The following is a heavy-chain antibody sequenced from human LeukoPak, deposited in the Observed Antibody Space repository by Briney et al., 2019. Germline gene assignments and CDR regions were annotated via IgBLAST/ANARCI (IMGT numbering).Heavy chain of an antibody. CDR2: IYYGGST. CDR1: GGSISTYY. V-gene: IGHV4-59*01. D-gene: IGHD2-21*01. J-gene: IGHJ3*02. CDR3: ARNGRGDRADAFDI. Sequence: SEPLSLTCTVSGGSISTYYWSWIRQSPGKGLEWIGYIYYGGSTNYNPSLKSRVTISVDTSKTQFSLMLNPVTAADTAVYFCARNGRGDRADAFDIWGQGTVVTVSS.